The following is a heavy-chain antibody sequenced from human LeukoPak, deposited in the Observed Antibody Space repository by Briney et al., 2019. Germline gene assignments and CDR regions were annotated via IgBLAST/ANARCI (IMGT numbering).Heavy chain of an antibody. J-gene: IGHJ3*02. V-gene: IGHV3-48*01. CDR1: GFSFENYN. CDR3: ARDSPPDI. CDR2: ISSSSSTI. Sequence: GGSLRLSCAASGFSFENYNMNWVRQAPGKGLEWVSYISSSSSTIYYADSVKGRFTTSRDNAKNSLYLRMNSLRAEDTAVYYCARDSPPDIWGQGTMVTVSS.